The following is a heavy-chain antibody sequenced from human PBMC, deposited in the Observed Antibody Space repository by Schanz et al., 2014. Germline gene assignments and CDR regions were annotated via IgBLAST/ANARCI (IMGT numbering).Heavy chain of an antibody. J-gene: IGHJ4*02. V-gene: IGHV3-23*04. CDR2: ISASGGST. CDR1: GLTFSSYA. Sequence: EVHLVESGGCLVQPGGSLRLSCAASGLTFSSYAMSWVRQAPGKGLEWVSAISASGGSTYYADSVKGRFTISRDNSKNTLYVQLNSLRAEDTAIYYCVKGGTNTLDSWGQGTLVTVSS. CDR3: VKGGTNTLDS.